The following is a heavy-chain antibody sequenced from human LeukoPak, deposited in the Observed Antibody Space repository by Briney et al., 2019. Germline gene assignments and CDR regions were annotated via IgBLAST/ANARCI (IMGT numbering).Heavy chain of an antibody. CDR1: GFTFSSYA. CDR2: ISGSGGST. V-gene: IGHV3-23*01. D-gene: IGHD3-16*02. Sequence: PGGSLRLSCAASGFTFSSYAMSWVRQAPGKGLDWVSAISGSGGSTYYADSVKVRFTSSRDHSKNPLYLQTNSPRAQHTAVYYCAKAHDYVWGSYRPFDSWGQGTLVTVSS. CDR3: AKAHDYVWGSYRPFDS. J-gene: IGHJ4*02.